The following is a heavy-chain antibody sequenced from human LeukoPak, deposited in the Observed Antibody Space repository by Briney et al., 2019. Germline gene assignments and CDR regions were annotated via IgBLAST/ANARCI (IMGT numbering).Heavy chain of an antibody. V-gene: IGHV3-53*01. CDR1: GFTVSSKY. Sequence: PGGALRLSCAASGFTVSSKYMSWVRQAPRRGLEWVSIIYPGGTTYYADSVKGRFTISRDNSKNTVYLQVNSLKADDAAVYYCARGDDFGDYDCWGQGTLVTVSS. J-gene: IGHJ4*02. CDR3: ARGDDFGDYDC. D-gene: IGHD4-17*01. CDR2: IYPGGTT.